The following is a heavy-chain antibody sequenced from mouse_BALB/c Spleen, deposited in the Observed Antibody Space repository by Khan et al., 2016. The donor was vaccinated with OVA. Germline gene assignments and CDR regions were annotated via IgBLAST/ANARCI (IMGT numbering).Heavy chain of an antibody. CDR3: ARNYGSDFDY. CDR1: GYSFTGYF. J-gene: IGHJ2*01. CDR2: INPHIGET. V-gene: IGHV1-20*02. Sequence: EVQLQESGPELVKPGASVKISCKASGYSFTGYFMNWVMQSHGKSLEWIGLINPHIGETFYNPKFKGKATLTVDESSRPSYMELRSLESEASAFYYCARNYGSDFDYWGQGTTLTVSS. D-gene: IGHD1-1*01.